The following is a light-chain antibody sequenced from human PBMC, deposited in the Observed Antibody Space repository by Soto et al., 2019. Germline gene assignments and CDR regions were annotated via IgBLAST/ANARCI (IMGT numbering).Light chain of an antibody. CDR1: QSVSSSY. V-gene: IGKV3-20*01. Sequence: EIVLTQSPGTLSLSPGERATLSCRASQSVSSSYLAWYQQKPGQAPRLLIYGASSRATGIPDRFSGSGSGTDFTLTISILEPEDFAVYYCQQYGSSRTFGQGTKVDIK. CDR3: QQYGSSRT. CDR2: GAS. J-gene: IGKJ1*01.